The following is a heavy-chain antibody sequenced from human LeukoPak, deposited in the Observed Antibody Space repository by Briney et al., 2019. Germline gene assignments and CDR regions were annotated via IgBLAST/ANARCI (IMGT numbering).Heavy chain of an antibody. D-gene: IGHD1-26*01. J-gene: IGHJ3*02. CDR3: VRLVGASGAFDI. CDR1: GDSISSSSYF. Sequence: SETLSLTCTVSGDSISSSSYFWAWIRQPPGKGLEWIASISYSGSTYYNPSLKSRVTISVDTSKNQFSLRLSSVTAADTALYYCVRLVGASGAFDIWGHGPTVTVS. V-gene: IGHV4-39*07. CDR2: ISYSGST.